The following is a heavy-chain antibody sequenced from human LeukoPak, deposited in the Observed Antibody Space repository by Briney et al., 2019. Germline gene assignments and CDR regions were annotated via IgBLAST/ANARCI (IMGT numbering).Heavy chain of an antibody. CDR1: GGSISSYY. CDR3: ARGVEQWLVGEYYFDY. Sequence: PSETLSPTCTVSGGSISSYYWSWIRQPPGKGLEWIGYIYYSGSTNYNPSLKSRVTISVDTSKNQFSLKLSSVTAADTAVYYCARGVEQWLVGEYYFDYWGQGTLVTVSS. D-gene: IGHD6-19*01. J-gene: IGHJ4*02. V-gene: IGHV4-59*01. CDR2: IYYSGST.